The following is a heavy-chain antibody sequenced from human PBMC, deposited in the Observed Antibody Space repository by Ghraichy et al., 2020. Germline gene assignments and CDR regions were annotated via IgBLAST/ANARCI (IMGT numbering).Heavy chain of an antibody. D-gene: IGHD2-2*02. Sequence: ASVKVSCKASGYTFTSYAMHWVRQAPGQRLEWMGWINAGNGNTKYSQKFQGRVTITRDTSASTAYMELSSLRSEDTAVYYCARGSRYCSSTSCYIYYYYYGMDVWGQGTTVTVSS. CDR3: ARGSRYCSSTSCYIYYYYYGMDV. J-gene: IGHJ6*02. CDR1: GYTFTSYA. V-gene: IGHV1-3*01. CDR2: INAGNGNT.